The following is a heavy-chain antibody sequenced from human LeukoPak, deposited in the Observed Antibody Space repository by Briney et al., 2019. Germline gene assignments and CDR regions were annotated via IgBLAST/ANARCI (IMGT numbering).Heavy chain of an antibody. D-gene: IGHD1-14*01. CDR1: GGSISSYY. CDR2: IYYSGST. J-gene: IGHJ3*02. Sequence: SETLSLTCIVSGGSISSYYWSWIRQPPWKGLEWIGYIYYSGSTNYNPSLKSRVTISVDTSKNQFSLKLRSVTAADTAVYYCARGPDHDAFDIWGQGTMVTVSS. CDR3: ARGPDHDAFDI. V-gene: IGHV4-59*01.